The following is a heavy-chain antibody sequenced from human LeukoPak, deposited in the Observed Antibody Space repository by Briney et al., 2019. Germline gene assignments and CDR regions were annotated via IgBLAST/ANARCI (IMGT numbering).Heavy chain of an antibody. J-gene: IGHJ4*02. Sequence: PGGSLRLSCAASGFTFTNYWMTWVRQATGKGLEWVANIKQDGSVKYYVDSVKGRFTISRDNAKNSLYLQMNSPRAEDTAVYNCARIGYSSSSLDFWGRGTLVTVSS. CDR3: ARIGYSSSSLDF. D-gene: IGHD6-6*01. CDR1: GFTFTNYW. CDR2: IKQDGSVK. V-gene: IGHV3-7*03.